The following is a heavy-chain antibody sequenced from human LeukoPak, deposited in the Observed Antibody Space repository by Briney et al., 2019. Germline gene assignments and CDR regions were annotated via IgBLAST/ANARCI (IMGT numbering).Heavy chain of an antibody. CDR3: AKDATPRNSIWDHFDS. CDR1: GFTFSSHA. D-gene: IGHD1-7*01. CDR2: ISGSGGST. Sequence: PGGSLRLSCAASGFTFSSHAMSWVRQAPGKGLEWVSAISGSGGSTYYADSVKGRFTISRDNSKNTLYLQMSSLRAEDTAIYFCAKDATPRNSIWDHFDSWGQGTLVTVSS. J-gene: IGHJ4*02. V-gene: IGHV3-23*01.